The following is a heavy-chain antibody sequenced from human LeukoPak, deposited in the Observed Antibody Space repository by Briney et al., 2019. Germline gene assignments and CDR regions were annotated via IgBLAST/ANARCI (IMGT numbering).Heavy chain of an antibody. CDR1: GFTFCSYW. V-gene: IGHV3-74*01. Sequence: GGSPRLSCAASGFTFCSYWMHWVRQAPGKGLVWVSRINSDGSSTSYADSVKGRFTISRDNAKNTLYLQMNSLRAEDTAVYYCASPGYCSGSICYSGYFQHWGQGTLVTVSS. D-gene: IGHD2-15*01. CDR2: INSDGSST. CDR3: ASPGYCSGSICYSGYFQH. J-gene: IGHJ1*01.